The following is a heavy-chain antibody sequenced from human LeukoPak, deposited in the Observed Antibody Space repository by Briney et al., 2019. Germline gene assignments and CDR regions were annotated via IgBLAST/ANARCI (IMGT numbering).Heavy chain of an antibody. J-gene: IGHJ4*02. CDR2: INAANGST. CDR1: GYSFTDYA. CDR3: AGTYYYDSSGYYPAFDY. Sequence: ASVKVSCKASGYSFTDYAMHWVRQAPGQRLEWMGWINAANGSTKYSQKFQGRATITRDTSASRAYMELSSLRSEDTAVYYCAGTYYYDSSGYYPAFDYWGQGTLVTVSS. D-gene: IGHD3-22*01. V-gene: IGHV1-3*01.